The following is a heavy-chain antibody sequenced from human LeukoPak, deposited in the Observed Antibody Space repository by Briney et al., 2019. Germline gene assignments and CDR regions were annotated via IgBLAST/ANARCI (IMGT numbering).Heavy chain of an antibody. Sequence: GGSLRLSCAASGFTISNNGMHWVRQAPGKGLEWVSGLSWTRHDTYYAGSVKGRFTISRDNSKNTLYLQMNSLRGEDTATYYCASRDPCSGDICYGLGYWGQGTLVTVST. CDR2: LSWTRHDT. CDR1: GFTISNNG. D-gene: IGHD2-15*01. V-gene: IGHV3-23*01. CDR3: ASRDPCSGDICYGLGY. J-gene: IGHJ4*02.